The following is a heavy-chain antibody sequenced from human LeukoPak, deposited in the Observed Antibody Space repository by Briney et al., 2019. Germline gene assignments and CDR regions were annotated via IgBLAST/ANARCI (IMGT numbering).Heavy chain of an antibody. CDR3: ARVFRRNYGRGFDD. CDR2: MNPNSGNT. Sequence: ASVKVSCKASGYTFTSYDISWVRQATGQGLEWMGWMNPNSGNTGYAQKFQGRVTITRNTSISTAYMELSSLRSEDAAVYYCARVFRRNYGRGFDDWGQGTLVTGSS. J-gene: IGHJ4*02. CDR1: GYTFTSYD. D-gene: IGHD1-7*01. V-gene: IGHV1-8*03.